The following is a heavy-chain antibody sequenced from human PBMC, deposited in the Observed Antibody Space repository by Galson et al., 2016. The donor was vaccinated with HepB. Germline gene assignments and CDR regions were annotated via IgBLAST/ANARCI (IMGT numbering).Heavy chain of an antibody. CDR2: ISYNGRDK. Sequence: SLRLSCAASGFSFNSYGIHWVRQAPGKGLEWLAVISYNGRDKSSADSVKGRLTISRDNSKNSLYLQMNSLRPEDTAKYYCAKNRNTGGSASYPNSFDMWGQGTMVTVSS. D-gene: IGHD3-10*01. J-gene: IGHJ3*02. CDR1: GFSFNSYG. CDR3: AKNRNTGGSASYPNSFDM. V-gene: IGHV3-30*18.